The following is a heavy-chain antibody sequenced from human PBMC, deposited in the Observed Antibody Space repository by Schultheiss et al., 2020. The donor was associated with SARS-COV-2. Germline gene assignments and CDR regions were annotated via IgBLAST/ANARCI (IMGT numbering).Heavy chain of an antibody. CDR2: ISWNSGSI. CDR3: ARDGDASGSYFYFYYMDV. CDR1: GFTFSSYA. V-gene: IGHV3-64*02. J-gene: IGHJ6*03. D-gene: IGHD3-10*01. Sequence: GGSLRLSCAASGFTFSSYAMHWVRQAPGKGLEWVSGISWNSGSIGYADSVKGRLTLSRDNSKNTVYLEMNSPRPDDTAVYFCARDGDASGSYFYFYYMDVWGKGTTVTVSS.